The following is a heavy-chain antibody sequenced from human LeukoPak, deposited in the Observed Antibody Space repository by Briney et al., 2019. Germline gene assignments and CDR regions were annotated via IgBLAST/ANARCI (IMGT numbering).Heavy chain of an antibody. Sequence: LGGSLRLSCASSGFTASSNYMSWVRQAPGKGLEWVSVIYSGGSTYYADSVKGRFTISRDNSKNTLYLQMNSLRAEDTAVYYCARDLPSYDYVWGSYRHDAFDIWGQGTMVTVSS. D-gene: IGHD3-16*02. CDR1: GFTASSNY. V-gene: IGHV3-53*01. J-gene: IGHJ3*02. CDR3: ARDLPSYDYVWGSYRHDAFDI. CDR2: IYSGGST.